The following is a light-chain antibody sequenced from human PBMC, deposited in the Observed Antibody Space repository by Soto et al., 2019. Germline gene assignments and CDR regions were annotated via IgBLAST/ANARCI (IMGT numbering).Light chain of an antibody. V-gene: IGKV1-13*02. CDR1: QDIRGA. J-gene: IGKJ5*01. CDR3: QQFNSYPIT. CDR2: DVS. Sequence: AIQVTTSPSSLSASVGDRVTMTCRASQDIRGALAWYQQKSGKPPNLLIYDVSTLEGGVPSRFSGSGSGTEFTLTISSLQPEDFGTYYCQQFNSYPITFGHGTRLEIK.